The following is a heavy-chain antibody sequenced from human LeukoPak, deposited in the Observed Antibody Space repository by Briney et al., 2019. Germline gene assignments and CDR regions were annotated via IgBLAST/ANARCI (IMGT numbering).Heavy chain of an antibody. CDR1: GDXVSSNSAD. CDR3: ARSKDIAVAGTVAFDF. J-gene: IGHJ3*01. CDR2: TYYRSKWSN. V-gene: IGHV6-1*01. D-gene: IGHD6-19*01. Sequence: SQTLSLTCAFSGDXVSSNSADWNWIRQSPSRGLEWLGRTYYRSKWSNGYAVSVKSRISINPDTSKNQFSLQLNSVTPEDTAVYYCARSKDIAVAGTVAFDFWGQGTMVTVSS.